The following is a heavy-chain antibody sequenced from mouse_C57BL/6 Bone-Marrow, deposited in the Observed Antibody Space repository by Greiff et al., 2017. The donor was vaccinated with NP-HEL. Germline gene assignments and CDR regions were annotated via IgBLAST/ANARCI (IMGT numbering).Heavy chain of an antibody. D-gene: IGHD1-1*01. J-gene: IGHJ1*03. CDR3: ARFYYYGSSHWYFDV. Sequence: EVKLMESGGGLVQPGGSLSLSCAASGFTFTDYYMSWVRQPPGKALEWLGFIRNKANGYTTEYSASVKGRFTISRDNSQSILYLQMNALRAEDSATYYCARFYYYGSSHWYFDVWGTGTTVTVSS. V-gene: IGHV7-3*01. CDR1: GFTFTDYY. CDR2: IRNKANGYTT.